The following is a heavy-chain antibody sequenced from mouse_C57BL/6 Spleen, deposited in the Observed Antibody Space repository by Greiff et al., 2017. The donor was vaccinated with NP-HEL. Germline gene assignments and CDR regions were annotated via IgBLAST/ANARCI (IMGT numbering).Heavy chain of an antibody. CDR1: GYSITSGYY. CDR2: ISYDGSN. D-gene: IGHD4-1*01. V-gene: IGHV3-6*01. CDR3: ARALTGGGYFDV. J-gene: IGHJ1*03. Sequence: ESGPGLVKPSQSLSLTCSVTGYSITSGYYWNWIRQFPGNKLEWMGYISYDGSNNYNPSLKNRISITRDTSKNQFFLKLNSVTTEDTATYYCARALTGGGYFDVWGTGTTVTVSS.